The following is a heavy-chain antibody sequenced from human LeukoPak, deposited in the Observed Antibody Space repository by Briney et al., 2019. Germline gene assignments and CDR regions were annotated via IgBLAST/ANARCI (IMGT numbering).Heavy chain of an antibody. Sequence: GGSLRLSCAASGFTFSDSAMHWVRQASGKGLEWVGRIRSKANDYATAYTASMKGRFTISRDDSKNMAFLQMNNLKTEDTAVYYCTNSFSDFWIDSWGRGTLVTVSS. J-gene: IGHJ4*02. D-gene: IGHD3-3*01. V-gene: IGHV3-73*01. CDR1: GFTFSDSA. CDR2: IRSKANDYAT. CDR3: TNSFSDFWIDS.